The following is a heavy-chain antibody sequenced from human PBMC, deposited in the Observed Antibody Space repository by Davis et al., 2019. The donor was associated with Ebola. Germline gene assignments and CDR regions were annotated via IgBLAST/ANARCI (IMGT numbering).Heavy chain of an antibody. Sequence: AASVKVSCKASGYTFTSYGISWVRQAPGQGLEWMGRINPNSGGTNYAQKFQGRVTMTRDTSISTAYMELSRLRSDDTAVYYCARERQDSIVVVPADYCTNGVCYTDWFDPWGQGTLVTVSS. V-gene: IGHV1-2*06. D-gene: IGHD2-8*01. CDR3: ARERQDSIVVVPADYCTNGVCYTDWFDP. CDR1: GYTFTSYG. CDR2: INPNSGGT. J-gene: IGHJ5*02.